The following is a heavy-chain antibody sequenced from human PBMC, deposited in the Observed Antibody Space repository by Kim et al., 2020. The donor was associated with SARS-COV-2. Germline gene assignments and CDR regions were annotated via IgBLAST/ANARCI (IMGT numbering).Heavy chain of an antibody. D-gene: IGHD6-19*01. J-gene: IGHJ5*02. CDR3: ARADGAVAGTGFDP. V-gene: IGHV1-3*01. CDR2: INAGNGNT. Sequence: ASVKVSCKASGYTFTSYAMHWVRQAPGQRLEWMGWINAGNGNTKYSQKFQGRVTITRDTSASTAYMELSSLRSEDTAVYYCARADGAVAGTGFDPWGQGTLVTVSS. CDR1: GYTFTSYA.